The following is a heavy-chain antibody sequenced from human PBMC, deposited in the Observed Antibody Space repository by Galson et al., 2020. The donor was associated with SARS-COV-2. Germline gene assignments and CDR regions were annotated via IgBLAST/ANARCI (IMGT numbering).Heavy chain of an antibody. D-gene: IGHD2-15*01. CDR3: TRSFCSGGSCFDY. J-gene: IGHJ4*02. Sequence: GGSMRLSCAASGFTFSNSWMYWVRHAPGKGLVWVSRINSDGSDATYADSVTGRFTISRDNAKNTLHLQMNSLRAEDTAVYYCTRSFCSGGSCFDYWGQGTLVTVSS. CDR1: GFTFSNSW. V-gene: IGHV3-74*01. CDR2: INSDGSDA.